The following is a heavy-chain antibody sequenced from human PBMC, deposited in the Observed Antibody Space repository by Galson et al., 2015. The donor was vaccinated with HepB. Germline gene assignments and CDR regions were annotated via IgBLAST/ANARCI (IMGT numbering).Heavy chain of an antibody. CDR3: AKDSTGYSSGWYDY. Sequence: SLRLSCAASGFTFSSYAMSWVRQAPGKGLEWVSAISGSGGSTYYADSVKGRFTISRDNSKNTLYLQMNSLRAEDTAVYYCAKDSTGYSSGWYDYWGQGTLVTVSS. CDR1: GFTFSSYA. V-gene: IGHV3-23*01. D-gene: IGHD6-19*01. CDR2: ISGSGGST. J-gene: IGHJ4*02.